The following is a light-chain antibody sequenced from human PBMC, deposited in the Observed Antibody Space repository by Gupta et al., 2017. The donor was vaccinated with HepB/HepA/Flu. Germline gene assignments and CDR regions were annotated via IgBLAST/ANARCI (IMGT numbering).Light chain of an antibody. CDR3: SSYAGSGTYV. Sequence: QSALTQPASVPGSPGPSSTISCTGVSSDVGSYNLVSWYQQPPGKAPKLMIYEVSKRPSGVSNRFSASKSGNTASLTISGHQAEDDAYYYCSSYAGSGTYVFGTGTKVTVL. V-gene: IGLV2-23*02. CDR1: SSDVGSYNL. J-gene: IGLJ1*01. CDR2: EVS.